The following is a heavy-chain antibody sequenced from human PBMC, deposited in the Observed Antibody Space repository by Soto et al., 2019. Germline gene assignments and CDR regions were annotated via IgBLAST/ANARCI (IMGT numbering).Heavy chain of an antibody. V-gene: IGHV3-53*01. CDR2: MYAGSP. D-gene: IGHD3-16*01. CDR3: ARVAAPYYSDYSGYYIDL. J-gene: IGHJ4*02. CDR1: GFAVSRAH. Sequence: GGSLRLSCAASGFAVSRAHMSWVRQPPGKGLAWVSVMYAGSPYYADSVKGRFTISRDVSRNMVSLQMNTLRADDTAIYYCARVAAPYYSDYSGYYIDLWGQGTLVTVSS.